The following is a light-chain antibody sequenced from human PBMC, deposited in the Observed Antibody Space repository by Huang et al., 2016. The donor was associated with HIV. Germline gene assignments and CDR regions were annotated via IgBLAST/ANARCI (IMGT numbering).Light chain of an antibody. CDR2: GAT. J-gene: IGKJ4*01. V-gene: IGKV3-20*01. CDR3: QQYGDPFT. Sequence: EVVLTQSPGTLSLSLGERATLSCRTSQVICSSYFSWYQQSPGQAPSLLIFGATSRAPGRPDRFSGRGAGTDFTLTRSRLEPEDFAVYYCQQYGDPFTFGGGTKVEVK. CDR1: QVICSSY.